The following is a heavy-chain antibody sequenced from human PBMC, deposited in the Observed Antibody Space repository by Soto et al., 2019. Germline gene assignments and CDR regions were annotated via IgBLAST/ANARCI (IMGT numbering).Heavy chain of an antibody. V-gene: IGHV4-30-4*01. CDR2: INYSGTT. Sequence: SETLSLTCTVSGGSINSDDYYWSWIRQSPGKGLEWIGYINYSGTTYYNPSLKSRVIISVDRSKNHFSLRLTSVTAADTAIYYCARDDKYHTTGLDYWGQGTLGTVSS. CDR1: GGSINSDDYY. D-gene: IGHD2-8*01. J-gene: IGHJ4*02. CDR3: ARDDKYHTTGLDY.